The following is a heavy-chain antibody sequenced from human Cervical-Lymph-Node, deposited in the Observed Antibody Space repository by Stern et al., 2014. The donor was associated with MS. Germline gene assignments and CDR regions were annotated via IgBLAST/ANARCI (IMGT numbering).Heavy chain of an antibody. CDR1: GGTFTMSA. D-gene: IGHD7-27*01. J-gene: IGHJ4*02. CDR2: VIRRFSTS. V-gene: IGHV1-69*06. CDR3: ARDPPEAILRSRPGDIY. Sequence: VQLVQSGAEVKKPGASVKVSCKASGGTFTMSAVSWLRQAPGQGLEWMGGVIRRFSTSTYAQRFRDRVTFTADKSTNTVYMELTNLRSEDTAVYYCARDPPEAILRSRPGDIYWGQGTLVAVSS.